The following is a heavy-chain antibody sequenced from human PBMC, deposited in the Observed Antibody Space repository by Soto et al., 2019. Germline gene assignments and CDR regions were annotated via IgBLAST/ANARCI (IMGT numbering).Heavy chain of an antibody. V-gene: IGHV4-59*01. CDR1: GGSISSYY. Sequence: SETLSLTCTVSGGSISSYYWSWIRQPPGKGLEWIGYIYYSGSTNYNPSLKSRVTITRDTSASTAYMELSSLRSEDTAVYYCARVYSSGVFDPWGQGTLVTVSS. D-gene: IGHD6-25*01. CDR2: IYYSGST. J-gene: IGHJ5*02. CDR3: ARVYSSGVFDP.